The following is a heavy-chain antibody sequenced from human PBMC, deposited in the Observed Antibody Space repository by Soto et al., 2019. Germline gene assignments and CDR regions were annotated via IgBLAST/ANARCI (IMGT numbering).Heavy chain of an antibody. J-gene: IGHJ3*02. V-gene: IGHV3-66*01. CDR2: IYSGGST. CDR1: GFTVSSNY. D-gene: IGHD3-10*01. CDR3: ASSTYYYGSGSYPDAFDI. Sequence: GGSLRLSCAASGFTVSSNYMSWVRQAPGKGLEWVSVIYSGGSTYYADSVKGRFTISRDNSKNTLYLQMNSLRAEETAVYYCASSTYYYGSGSYPDAFDIWGQGTMVTVSS.